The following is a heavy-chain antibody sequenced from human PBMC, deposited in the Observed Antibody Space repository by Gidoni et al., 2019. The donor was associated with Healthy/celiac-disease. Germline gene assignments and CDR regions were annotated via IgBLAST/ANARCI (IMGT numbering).Heavy chain of an antibody. CDR2: IYPGDSDT. J-gene: IGHJ4*02. CDR3: ARSEAAYCSGGSCDSPPTK. CDR1: GYSFTSYW. V-gene: IGHV5-51*01. D-gene: IGHD2-15*01. Sequence: EVQLVQSGAEVKKPGESLKISCKGSGYSFTSYWLGWVRQMPGKGLEWMGIIYPGDSDTRYSPSFQGQVTISADKSISTAYLQWSSLKASDTAMYYCARSEAAYCSGGSCDSPPTKWGQGTLVTVSS.